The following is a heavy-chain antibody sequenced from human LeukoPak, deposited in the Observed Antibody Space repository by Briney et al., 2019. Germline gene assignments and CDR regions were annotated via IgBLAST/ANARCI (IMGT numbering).Heavy chain of an antibody. CDR2: ISPSGTDI. J-gene: IGHJ5*02. Sequence: GGSLRLSCAVSGFTFTDTYMTWIRQAPGKGLESLSYISPSGTDISYADSVKGRFTISRDNAKNSLYLQMNSLRAEDTAIYYCARDNSVGDNAWWFDPWGQGTLVTVSS. CDR3: ARDNSVGDNAWWFDP. CDR1: GFTFTDTY. D-gene: IGHD1-26*01. V-gene: IGHV3-11*01.